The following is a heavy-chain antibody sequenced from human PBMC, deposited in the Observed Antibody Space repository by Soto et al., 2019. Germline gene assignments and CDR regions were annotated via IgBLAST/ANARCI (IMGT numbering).Heavy chain of an antibody. V-gene: IGHV3-53*04. D-gene: IGHD3-22*01. Sequence: PSETLSLTCTVSGGSISSRGYYMSWVRQAPGKGLEWVSVIYSGGSTYYADSVKGRFTISRHNSKNTLYLQMNSLRAEDTAVYYCAREGYYYDSREPFDIWGQGTMVTVSS. CDR3: AREGYYYDSREPFDI. CDR2: IYSGGST. J-gene: IGHJ3*02. CDR1: GGSISSRGYY.